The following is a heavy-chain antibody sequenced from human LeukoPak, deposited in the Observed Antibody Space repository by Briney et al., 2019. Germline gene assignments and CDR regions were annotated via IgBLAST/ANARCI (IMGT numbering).Heavy chain of an antibody. D-gene: IGHD2-15*01. CDR1: GYTFTSYG. CDR3: ARARLYCSGGSCYYYYGMDV. Sequence: GASVKVSCKASGYTFTSYGISWVRQAPGRGLEWMGWISAYNGNTNYAQKLQGRVTMTTDTSTSTAYMELRSLRSDDTAVYYCARARLYCSGGSCYYYYGMDVWGQGTTVTVSS. V-gene: IGHV1-18*01. J-gene: IGHJ6*02. CDR2: ISAYNGNT.